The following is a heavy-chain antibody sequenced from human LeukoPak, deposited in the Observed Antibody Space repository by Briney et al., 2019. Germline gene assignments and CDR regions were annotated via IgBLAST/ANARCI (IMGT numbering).Heavy chain of an antibody. CDR3: ARGGVGYCSAGRCSLNWFDP. CDR2: ISAYNGNT. J-gene: IGHJ5*02. Sequence: ASVKVSCKASGYTFNNYGVTWVRQAPGQGLEWMGWISAYNGNTNYAQQVQGRVTMTTDTSTSTAYMELRSLRSDDTAVYYCARGGVGYCSAGRCSLNWFDPWGQGTLVTVSS. CDR1: GYTFNNYG. D-gene: IGHD2-15*01. V-gene: IGHV1-18*01.